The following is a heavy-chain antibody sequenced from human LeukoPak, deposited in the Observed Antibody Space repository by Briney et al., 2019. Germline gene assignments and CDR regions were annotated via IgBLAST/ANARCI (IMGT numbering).Heavy chain of an antibody. D-gene: IGHD3-10*01. CDR1: GYTFTSYG. CDR2: ISAYNGNT. J-gene: IGHJ6*02. V-gene: IGHV1-18*01. CDR3: AIKYGSGSPRYYYGMDV. Sequence: ASVKVSCKASGYTFTSYGISWVRQAPGQGLEWMGWISAYNGNTNYAQKLQGRVTMTTDTSTSTAYMELRSLRSDDTAVYYCAIKYGSGSPRYYYGMDVWGQGTTVTVSS.